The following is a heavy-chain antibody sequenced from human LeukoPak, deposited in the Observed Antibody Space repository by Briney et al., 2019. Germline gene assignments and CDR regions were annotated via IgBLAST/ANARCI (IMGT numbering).Heavy chain of an antibody. CDR1: GYTFTSYG. V-gene: IGHV1-18*01. CDR2: ISAYNGNT. D-gene: IGHD5-18*01. CDR3: ARAGRGHSYGYSDY. Sequence: ASVKVSCKASGYTFTSYGISWVRQATGQGLEWMGWISAYNGNTNYAQKLQGRVTMTTDTSTSTAYMELRSLRSDDTAVYYCARAGRGHSYGYSDYWGQGTLVTVSS. J-gene: IGHJ4*02.